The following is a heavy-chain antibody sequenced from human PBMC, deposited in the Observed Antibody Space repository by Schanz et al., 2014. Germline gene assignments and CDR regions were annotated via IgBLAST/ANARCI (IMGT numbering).Heavy chain of an antibody. CDR3: ARDGYRNGRPFDH. V-gene: IGHV3-11*06. Sequence: QVQLLESGGGVVQPGGSLRLSCAASGFTFSDYYMSWIRQAPGKGLEWVSYISHNSHYTNYANSVKGRFTISRDTAENSCAGLWTSRISEDXAGYYSARDGYRNGRPFDHWGQGTRVTVSA. J-gene: IGHJ4*02. CDR1: GFTFSDYY. D-gene: IGHD5-18*01. CDR2: ISHNSHYT.